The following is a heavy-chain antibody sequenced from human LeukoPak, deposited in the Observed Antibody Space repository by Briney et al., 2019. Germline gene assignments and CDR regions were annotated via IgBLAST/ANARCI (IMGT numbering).Heavy chain of an antibody. Sequence: GGSLRLSCAASGFTFSNSAMSWVRQAPGKGLEWISYIGISSGNTKYADSVKGRFTISRDKARNSLYLQMNSLRVEDTAVYYCARDHRYAFDNWGHGTLVTVSS. CDR2: IGISSGNT. J-gene: IGHJ4*01. CDR3: ARDHRYAFDN. V-gene: IGHV3-11*06. CDR1: GFTFSNSA. D-gene: IGHD5-12*01.